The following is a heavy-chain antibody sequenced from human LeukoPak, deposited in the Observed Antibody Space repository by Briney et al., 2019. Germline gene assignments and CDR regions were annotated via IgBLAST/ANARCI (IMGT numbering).Heavy chain of an antibody. Sequence: SQTLSLTCTVSGGSISSGGYYWNWIRQHPGKGLEWIGYTYYTGSTYYNPSLKSRVTISVDTSKNQFSLKLSSVTAADTAVYYCSRDNRDDYYDSSGYFGAFDIWGQGTMVTASS. CDR2: TYYTGST. CDR1: GGSISSGGYY. CDR3: SRDNRDDYYDSSGYFGAFDI. V-gene: IGHV4-31*03. D-gene: IGHD3-22*01. J-gene: IGHJ3*02.